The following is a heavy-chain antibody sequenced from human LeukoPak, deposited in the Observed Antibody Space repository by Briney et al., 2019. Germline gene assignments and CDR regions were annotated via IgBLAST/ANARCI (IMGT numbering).Heavy chain of an antibody. CDR1: GGSISSYY. J-gene: IGHJ4*02. CDR3: ARDSDISGLDY. CDR2: IYYSGSN. D-gene: IGHD3-9*01. Sequence: PSETLSLTCTVSGGSISSYYWSWIRQPPGKGLEWIGYIYYSGSNNYNPSLKSRVTISVDTSKNPFSLKLSSVTAADTAVYYCARDSDISGLDYWGQGALVTVSS. V-gene: IGHV4-59*01.